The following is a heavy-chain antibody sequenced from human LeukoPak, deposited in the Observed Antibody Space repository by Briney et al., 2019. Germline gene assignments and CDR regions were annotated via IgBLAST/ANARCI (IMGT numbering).Heavy chain of an antibody. Sequence: GGSLRLSCAASGFTLSSYGMHWVRQAPGKGLEWVVVIWYDGSNKYYADSVKGRFTISRDNSKITLYLQMNSLRAEDTAVYYCARTPGGCSGGSCYSGSFDYWGQGTLVTVSS. V-gene: IGHV3-33*01. CDR1: GFTLSSYG. CDR2: IWYDGSNK. D-gene: IGHD2-15*01. J-gene: IGHJ4*02. CDR3: ARTPGGCSGGSCYSGSFDY.